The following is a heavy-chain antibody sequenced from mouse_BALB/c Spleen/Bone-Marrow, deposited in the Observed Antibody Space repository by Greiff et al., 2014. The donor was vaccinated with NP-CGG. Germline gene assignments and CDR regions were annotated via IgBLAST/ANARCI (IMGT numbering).Heavy chain of an antibody. V-gene: IGHV1S29*02. CDR2: IYPYNGYT. J-gene: IGHJ4*01. Sequence: VKLQQSGPELVKPGASVKISCKASRYTFTDYDMHWVKQSHGKSLEWIGYIYPYNGYTGYNQKFKSKATLTVDNSSSTAYMEFRSLTSEDSAVYSCARPGVPHAMDYWGQGTSVTVSS. CDR1: RYTFTDYD. CDR3: ARPGVPHAMDY.